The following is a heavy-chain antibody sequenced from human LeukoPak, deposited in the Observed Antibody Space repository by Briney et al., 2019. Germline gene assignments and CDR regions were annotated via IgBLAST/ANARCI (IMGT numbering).Heavy chain of an antibody. J-gene: IGHJ4*02. V-gene: IGHV1-2*02. CDR1: GYTFTGCY. CDR2: INPNSGGT. Sequence: ASVKVSCKASGYTFTGCYMHWVRQAPGQGLEWMGWINPNSGGTNYAQKFQGRVTMTRDTSISTAYMELSRLRSDDTAVYYCALTNDPYGDYGCWGQGTLVTVSS. CDR3: ALTNDPYGDYGC. D-gene: IGHD4-17*01.